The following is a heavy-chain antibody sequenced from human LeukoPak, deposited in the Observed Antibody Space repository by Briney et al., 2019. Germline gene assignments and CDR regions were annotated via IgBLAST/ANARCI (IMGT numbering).Heavy chain of an antibody. CDR1: GGSFSGYY. J-gene: IGHJ4*02. CDR3: ATGGGRQTYSSWLSFDY. V-gene: IGHV4-34*01. CDR2: INHSGST. Sequence: PSETLSLTCAVYGGSFSGYYWSWIRQPPGKGLEWIGEINHSGSTNYNPSLKSRVTISVDTSKNQFSLKLSSVTAADTAVYYCATGGGRQTYSSWLSFDYWGQGTLVTVSS. D-gene: IGHD6-13*01.